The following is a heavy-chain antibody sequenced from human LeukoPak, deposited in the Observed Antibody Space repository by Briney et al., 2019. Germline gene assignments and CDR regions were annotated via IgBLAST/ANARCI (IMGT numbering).Heavy chain of an antibody. D-gene: IGHD3-10*01. CDR2: IYYSGST. V-gene: IGHV4-59*01. J-gene: IGHJ5*02. CDR1: GGSISSYY. Sequence: SSETLSLTCTVSGGSISSYYWSWIRQPPGKGLEWIGYIYYSGSTNYNPSLKSRVTISVDTSKNQFSLKLSSVTAADTAAYYCARDRYGSGSYTNWFDPWGQGTLVTVSS. CDR3: ARDRYGSGSYTNWFDP.